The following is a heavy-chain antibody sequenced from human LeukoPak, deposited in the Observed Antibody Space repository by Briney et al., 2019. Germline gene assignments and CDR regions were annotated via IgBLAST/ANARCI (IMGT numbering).Heavy chain of an antibody. J-gene: IGHJ4*02. D-gene: IGHD4-17*01. Sequence: ASVKVSCKASGYTFTGYYMHWVRQAPGQGLEWMGWISAYNGNTNYAQKLQGRVTMTTDTSTSTAYMELRSLRSDDTAVYYCARSFSNYGDYSRWDFDYWGQGTLVTVSS. CDR2: ISAYNGNT. CDR1: GYTFTGYY. V-gene: IGHV1-18*04. CDR3: ARSFSNYGDYSRWDFDY.